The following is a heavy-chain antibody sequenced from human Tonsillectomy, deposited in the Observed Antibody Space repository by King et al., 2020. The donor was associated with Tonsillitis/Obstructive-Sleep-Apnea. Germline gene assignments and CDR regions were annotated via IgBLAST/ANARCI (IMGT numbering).Heavy chain of an antibody. Sequence: VQLVESGGGLVQPGGSLRLSCAASGFTFSSYWMHWVRQAPGKGLVWVSRINSDGSSTSYADSVKGRFTISRDNAKNTLYLQMNSLRAEDTAVYYCARVNSYAVYGSGSPPSVNIYYYYGMDVWGQGTTVTVSS. CDR2: INSDGSST. CDR1: GFTFSSYW. J-gene: IGHJ6*02. CDR3: ARVNSYAVYGSGSPPSVNIYYYYGMDV. D-gene: IGHD3-10*01. V-gene: IGHV3-74*01.